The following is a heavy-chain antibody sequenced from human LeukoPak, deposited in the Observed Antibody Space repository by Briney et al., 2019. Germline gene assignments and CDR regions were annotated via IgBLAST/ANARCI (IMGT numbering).Heavy chain of an antibody. J-gene: IGHJ5*02. D-gene: IGHD6-6*01. V-gene: IGHV3-33*01. CDR2: IWYDGSNK. CDR3: ARDRGIAARRAWFDP. CDR1: GFTLSIYG. Sequence: GGSLSHSCAASGFTLSIYGMHWVRQAPGKGVVGVADIWYDGSNKYYADYVKGPFTISRDNSKNTLYLQMNSLRAEDTAVYYCARDRGIAARRAWFDPWGQGTLVTVSS.